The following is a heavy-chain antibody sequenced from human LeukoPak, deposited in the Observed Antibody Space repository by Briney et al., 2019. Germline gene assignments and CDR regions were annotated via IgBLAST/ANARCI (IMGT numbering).Heavy chain of an antibody. J-gene: IGHJ4*02. V-gene: IGHV3-7*01. CDR2: IDEDGSEK. CDR3: ARETLFDHYDSSGYYYFDY. D-gene: IGHD3-22*01. CDR1: GFTFNTFW. Sequence: GGSLRLSCAASGFTFNTFWMSWVRQAPGKGLEWVANIDEDGSEKYYVESVKGRVTISRDNAKNSLYLQMNSLRAEDTAVYYCARETLFDHYDSSGYYYFDYWGQGTLVTVSS.